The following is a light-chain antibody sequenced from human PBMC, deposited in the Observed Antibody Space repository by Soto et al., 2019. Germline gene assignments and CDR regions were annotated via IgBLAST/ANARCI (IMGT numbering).Light chain of an antibody. J-gene: IGKJ1*01. V-gene: IGKV3D-20*02. CDR3: QQRDIWPWT. CDR2: DAS. CDR1: QSVSSSY. Sequence: EIVLTQSPGTLSLSPGERATLSCRASQSVSSSYLAWYQQKPGQASRLLMYDASKRATGIPARFSGSGSGTDFTLTISSLEPEDFAVYYCQQRDIWPWTFGQGTKVDIK.